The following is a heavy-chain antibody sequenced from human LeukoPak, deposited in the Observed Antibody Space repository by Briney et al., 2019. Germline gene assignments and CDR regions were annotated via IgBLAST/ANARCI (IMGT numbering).Heavy chain of an antibody. CDR2: IHSDGSRT. J-gene: IGHJ6*02. V-gene: IGHV3-74*01. CDR3: ASTSTSCYYGMDV. Sequence: GGSLRLSCAASGFTFSRNWMHWVRQAPGKGLVWVSRIHSDGSRTSYADSVKGRFTISRDNTKNTLYLQMNSLRAEDTAVYYCASTSTSCYYGMDVWGQGTTVTVSS. CDR1: GFTFSRNW. D-gene: IGHD2-2*01.